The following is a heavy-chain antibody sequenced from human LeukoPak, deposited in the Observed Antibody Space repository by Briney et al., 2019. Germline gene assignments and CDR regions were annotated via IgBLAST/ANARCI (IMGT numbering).Heavy chain of an antibody. CDR2: INHSGST. D-gene: IGHD3-10*01. CDR1: GGSFSGYY. J-gene: IGHJ6*02. Sequence: SETLSLTCAVYGGSFSGYYWSWIRQPPGKGLEWIGEINHSGSTNYNPSLKSRVTISVDTSKNQFSLKLSSVTAADTAVYYCARVRITMVRGVILYYYGMDVWGQGTTVTVSS. CDR3: ARVRITMVRGVILYYYGMDV. V-gene: IGHV4-34*01.